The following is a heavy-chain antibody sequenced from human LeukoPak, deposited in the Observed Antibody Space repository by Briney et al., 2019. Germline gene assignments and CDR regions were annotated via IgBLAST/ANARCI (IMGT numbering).Heavy chain of an antibody. V-gene: IGHV3-48*03. CDR1: GFIFSSYE. CDR3: ADWGGR. J-gene: IGHJ4*02. D-gene: IGHD3-10*01. Sequence: PGGSLRLSCAASGFIFSSYEMKWVRQAPGKGLEWVSDISSSGSTKSYADSVKGRFTISRDNAKNSLYLQMNSLRAEDTAVYYCADWGGRWDQGTLVTVSS. CDR2: ISSSGSTK.